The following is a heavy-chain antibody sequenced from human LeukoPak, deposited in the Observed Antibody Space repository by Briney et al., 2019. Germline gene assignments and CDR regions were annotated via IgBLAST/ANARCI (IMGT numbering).Heavy chain of an antibody. CDR3: ARGKGFVGHFDS. CDR2: IIPILGTA. Sequence: SVKVSCKAPGGTFRSNAISWVRQAPGQGPEWMGRIIPILGTAEYAEKFQGRVTITADKSTTTAYMELSSLKSEVTALYYCARGKGFVGHFDSWGQGTLVTVSS. D-gene: IGHD3-3*01. CDR1: GGTFRSNA. V-gene: IGHV1-69*04. J-gene: IGHJ4*02.